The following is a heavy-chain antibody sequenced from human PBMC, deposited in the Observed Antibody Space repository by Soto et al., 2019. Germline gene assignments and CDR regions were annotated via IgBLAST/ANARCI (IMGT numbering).Heavy chain of an antibody. V-gene: IGHV1-3*01. D-gene: IGHD3-22*01. J-gene: IGHJ4*02. CDR3: ARARGTLLVVDPFDY. CDR2: INAVNGNT. CDR1: GYTFTSYA. Sequence: ASVKVSCKASGYTFTSYAMHWVRQAPGQRLEWMGGINAVNGNTKYALKFQGRLTITADASTSTAYMELSSLRSEDTAVYYCARARGTLLVVDPFDYWGQGTPVNVSS.